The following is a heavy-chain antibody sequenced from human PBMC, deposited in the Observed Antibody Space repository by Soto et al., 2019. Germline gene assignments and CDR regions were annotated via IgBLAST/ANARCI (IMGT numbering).Heavy chain of an antibody. CDR2: ISSSGSFI. CDR1: GFTFRTYG. J-gene: IGHJ4*02. D-gene: IGHD6-13*01. V-gene: IGHV3-21*01. CDR3: AREPEGIAAALDY. Sequence: PGGSLRLSCAASGFTFRTYGMNWVRRAPGGGLEWVASISSSGSFIYYADSVKGRFTISRDDAEKSLYLQMNSLRAEDTALYYCAREPEGIAAALDYWGRGTMVTVYS.